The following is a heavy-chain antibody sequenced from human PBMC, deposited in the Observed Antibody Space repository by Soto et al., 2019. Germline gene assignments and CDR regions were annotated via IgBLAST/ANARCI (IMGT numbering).Heavy chain of an antibody. CDR1: GFTFSSYG. J-gene: IGHJ4*02. CDR2: IWYDGSNK. Sequence: PVGSLRLSCAASGFTFSSYGMHWVRQAPGKGLEWVAVIWYDGSNKYYADSVKGRFTISRDNSKNTLYLQMNSLRAEDTAVYYCARGLAYGDYIDYWGQGTLVTVSS. V-gene: IGHV3-33*01. CDR3: ARGLAYGDYIDY. D-gene: IGHD4-17*01.